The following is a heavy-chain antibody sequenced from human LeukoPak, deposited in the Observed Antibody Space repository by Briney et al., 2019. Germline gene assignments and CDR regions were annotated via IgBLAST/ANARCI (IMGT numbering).Heavy chain of an antibody. CDR3: ARRGGSGRSFDY. Sequence: PSETLSLTCTVSGASVSSGGSYWSWIRQPPGKGLEWIGYIYYSGSTNYNPSLKSRVTISVDMSKNQFSLKVNSVTAADTAIYYCARRGGSGRSFDYWGQGTLVTVSS. V-gene: IGHV4-61*08. CDR1: GASVSSGGSY. CDR2: IYYSGST. D-gene: IGHD3-10*01. J-gene: IGHJ4*02.